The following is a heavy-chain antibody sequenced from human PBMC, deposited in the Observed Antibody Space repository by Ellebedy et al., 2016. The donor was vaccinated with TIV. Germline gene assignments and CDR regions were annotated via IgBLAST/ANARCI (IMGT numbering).Heavy chain of an antibody. CDR2: IRSKANSYAT. CDR3: TKQGALRFDY. CDR1: GFTFSGSA. D-gene: IGHD4-17*01. V-gene: IGHV3-73*01. J-gene: IGHJ4*02. Sequence: GGSLRLXXAASGFTFSGSAMHWVRQASGKGLEWVGRIRSKANSYATAYAASVKGRFTISRDDSKNTAYLQMNSLKTEDTAVYYCTKQGALRFDYWGQGTLVTVSS.